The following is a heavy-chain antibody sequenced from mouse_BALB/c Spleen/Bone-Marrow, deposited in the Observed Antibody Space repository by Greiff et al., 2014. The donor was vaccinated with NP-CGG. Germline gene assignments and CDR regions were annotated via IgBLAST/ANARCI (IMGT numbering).Heavy chain of an antibody. CDR3: ARDGSSWGYFDV. J-gene: IGHJ1*01. Sequence: QVQLQQSGAELVRPGVSVKISCKGSGYTFTDYAMHWVKQSHAKSLEWIGVISTYYGDASYNQKFKGKATMTVNKSSSTAYMELARLTSEDSAIYYCARDGSSWGYFDVWGARTTVTGSS. V-gene: IGHV1S137*01. CDR2: ISTYYGDA. D-gene: IGHD1-1*01. CDR1: GYTFTDYA.